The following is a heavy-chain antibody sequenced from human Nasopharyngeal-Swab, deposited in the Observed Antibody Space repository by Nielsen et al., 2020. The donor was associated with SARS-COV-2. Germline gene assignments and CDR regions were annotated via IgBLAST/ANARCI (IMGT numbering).Heavy chain of an antibody. Sequence: GESLKISCAASGFTFSSYSMSWARQAPGKGLEWVSGISDDESTYYADSVKGRFTISRDNAKNSLYLQMNSLRAEDTAVYYCARGGDIVVVVAATDYWGQGTLVTVSS. J-gene: IGHJ4*02. D-gene: IGHD2-15*01. CDR3: ARGGDIVVVVAATDY. CDR2: ISDDEST. CDR1: GFTFSSYS. V-gene: IGHV3-23*01.